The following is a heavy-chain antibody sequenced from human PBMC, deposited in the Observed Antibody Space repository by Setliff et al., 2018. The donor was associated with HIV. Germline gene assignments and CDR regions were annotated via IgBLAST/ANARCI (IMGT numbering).Heavy chain of an antibody. CDR2: IYITGDT. CDR1: GGSINRGTYY. D-gene: IGHD3-3*01. J-gene: IGHJ6*03. V-gene: IGHV4-61*09. CDR3: ARTVRREFRTNVGDHYYFYMDV. Sequence: SSETLSLTCSVSGGSINRGTYYWTWIRQSAGKGLEWIGHIYITGDTDYNPSLKSRVTISVDTSKNQFSLKVTSVTAADTAVYYCARTVRREFRTNVGDHYYFYMDVWGKGTTVTVSS.